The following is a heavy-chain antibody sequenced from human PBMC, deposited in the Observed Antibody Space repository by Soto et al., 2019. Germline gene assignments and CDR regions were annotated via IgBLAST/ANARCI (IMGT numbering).Heavy chain of an antibody. D-gene: IGHD2-2*01. CDR1: GGTFSSYS. J-gene: IGHJ6*02. CDR3: ARAFVVPAGSYYYGMDV. CDR2: IIPIFGTA. V-gene: IGHV1-69*13. Sequence: ASVKVSCKASGGTFSSYSISWVLQAPAQVLEWMGGIIPIFGTANYAQKFQGRVTITADESTSTAYMELSSLRSEDTAVYYCARAFVVPAGSYYYGMDVWGQGTTVTVSS.